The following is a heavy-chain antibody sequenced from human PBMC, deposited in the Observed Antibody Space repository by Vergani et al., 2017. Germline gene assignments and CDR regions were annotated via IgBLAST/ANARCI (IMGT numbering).Heavy chain of an antibody. D-gene: IGHD2-2*01. CDR1: GFTFSDYY. J-gene: IGHJ6*02. CDR2: ISSSGSTI. Sequence: QVQLVESGGGLVKPGGSLRLSCAASGFTFSDYYMSWIRQAPGKGLEWVSYISSSGSTIYYADSVKGRFTISRENAKNSLYLQMNSLRAEDTAVYYCASLVVVPAANLLLSSPYGMDVWGQGTTVTVSS. CDR3: ASLVVVPAANLLLSSPYGMDV. V-gene: IGHV3-11*01.